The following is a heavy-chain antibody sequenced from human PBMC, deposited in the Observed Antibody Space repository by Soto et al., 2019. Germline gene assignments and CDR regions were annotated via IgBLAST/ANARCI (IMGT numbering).Heavy chain of an antibody. CDR1: GYTLTSFY. J-gene: IGHJ4*02. CDR2: IDPSAGST. D-gene: IGHD1-1*01. Sequence: ASVKVSCKASGYTLTSFYMHWMRQAPGQGLEWMGVIDPSAGSTTYAQKFKGRVRMTRDTFTSTVSMELSSLRSEDTAVYYCARSPRPTGTTLYYFDSWGQRTLVTVYS. V-gene: IGHV1-46*01. CDR3: ARSPRPTGTTLYYFDS.